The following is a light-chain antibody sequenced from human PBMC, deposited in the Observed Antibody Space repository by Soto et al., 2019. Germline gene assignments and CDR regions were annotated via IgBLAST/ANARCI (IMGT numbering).Light chain of an antibody. CDR3: QQRSNWLT. V-gene: IGKV3-11*01. CDR2: DAS. J-gene: IGKJ4*01. CDR1: QSVTSY. Sequence: EIVLTQSPATLSLSPGERATLSCRASQSVTSYLAWYQQKPGQAPRLLIYDASNRATGIPARFSGSGSGTDFTLINSSLEPDGFAVYYCQQRSNWLTFGGGTKVEIK.